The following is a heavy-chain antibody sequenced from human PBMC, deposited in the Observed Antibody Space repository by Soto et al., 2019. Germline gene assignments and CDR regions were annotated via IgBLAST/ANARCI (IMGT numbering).Heavy chain of an antibody. J-gene: IGHJ4*02. CDR2: ITAYGDTT. CDR3: AKRSADHYFDT. CDR1: GFTFSTYA. Sequence: EVHLLESGGGLVQPGGSLRLSCAASGFTFSTYAMTWVRQAPGKGLEWVSAITAYGDTTYYADSVKSPFTISRDNSKNPVYLQLNSLRAEDTAVYYCAKRSADHYFDTWGQGTLVTVSS. V-gene: IGHV3-23*01.